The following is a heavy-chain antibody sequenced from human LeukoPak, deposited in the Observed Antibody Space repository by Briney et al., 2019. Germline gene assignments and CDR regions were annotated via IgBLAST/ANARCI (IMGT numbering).Heavy chain of an antibody. CDR2: INHSGST. CDR1: GGSFSGYY. Sequence: SETLSLTCAVYGGSFSGYYWSWIRQPPGKGLEWIGEINHSGSTNYNPSLKSRVTISVDTSKNQFSLKLSSVTAADTAVYYCARDLIRYNWNSIDAFDIWGQGTMVTVSS. D-gene: IGHD1-7*01. CDR3: ARDLIRYNWNSIDAFDI. V-gene: IGHV4-34*01. J-gene: IGHJ3*02.